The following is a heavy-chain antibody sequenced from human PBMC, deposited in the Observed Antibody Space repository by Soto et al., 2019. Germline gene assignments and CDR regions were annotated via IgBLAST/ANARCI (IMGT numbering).Heavy chain of an antibody. D-gene: IGHD2-15*01. CDR1: GGSISSGGYY. CDR3: ARVRYWSGGSCYPRFDP. V-gene: IGHV4-31*03. CDR2: IYYSGST. J-gene: IGHJ5*02. Sequence: QVQLQESGPGLVKPSQTLSLTCTVSGGSISSGGYYWSWIRQHPGKGLEWIGYIYYSGSTYYNPSLKSRVTLSVDTSKIQFSLKLSSVTAADTAVYYCARVRYWSGGSCYPRFDPWGQGTLVTVSS.